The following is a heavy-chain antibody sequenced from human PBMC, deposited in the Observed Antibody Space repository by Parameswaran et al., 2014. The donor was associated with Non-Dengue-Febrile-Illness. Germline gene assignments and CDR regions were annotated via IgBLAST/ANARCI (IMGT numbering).Heavy chain of an antibody. Sequence: WVRQAPGQRLEWMGWSNAGNGNTKYSQEFQGRVTITRDTSASTAYMELSSLRSEDMAVYYCARVGAGVTMIVVVIRGYYCYYGMDVWGQGTTVTVSS. CDR2: SNAGNGNT. V-gene: IGHV1-3*02. J-gene: IGHJ6*02. D-gene: IGHD3-22*01. CDR3: ARVGAGVTMIVVVIRGYYCYYGMDV.